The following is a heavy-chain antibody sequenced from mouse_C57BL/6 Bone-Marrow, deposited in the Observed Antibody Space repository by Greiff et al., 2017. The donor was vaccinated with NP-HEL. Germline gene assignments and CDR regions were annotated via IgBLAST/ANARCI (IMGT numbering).Heavy chain of an antibody. Sequence: QVQLKQSGPELVKPGASVKISCKASGYSFTSYYIHWVKQRPGQGLEWIGWIYPGSGNTKYNEKFKGKATLTADTSSSTAYMQLSSLTSEDSAVYYCARRLLLRWYFDVWGTGTTVTVSS. CDR2: IYPGSGNT. D-gene: IGHD2-3*01. V-gene: IGHV1-66*01. J-gene: IGHJ1*03. CDR1: GYSFTSYY. CDR3: ARRLLLRWYFDV.